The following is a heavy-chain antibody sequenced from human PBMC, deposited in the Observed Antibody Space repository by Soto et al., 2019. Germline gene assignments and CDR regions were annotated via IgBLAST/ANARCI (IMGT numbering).Heavy chain of an antibody. Sequence: EMQLVESGGGLVQPGGSLRLSCAASGFAFSNYWMHWVRQAPGKGLVWVSRINGDGSSTRYADSVKGRFTISRDNAKNTAYVQMHSPRAEDTAVYYCVRKGVYDYSRSNGYVDLWGRGNLVAVSS. CDR1: GFAFSNYW. D-gene: IGHD5-12*01. V-gene: IGHV3-74*01. CDR3: VRKGVYDYSRSNGYVDL. CDR2: INGDGSST. J-gene: IGHJ2*01.